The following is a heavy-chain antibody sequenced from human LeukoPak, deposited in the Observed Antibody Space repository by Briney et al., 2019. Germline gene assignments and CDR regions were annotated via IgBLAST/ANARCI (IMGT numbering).Heavy chain of an antibody. D-gene: IGHD3-10*01. Sequence: PSETLSLTCTVSGGSISSYYWSWIRQPPGKGLEWIGYIYYSGSTNYNPSLKSRVTISVDTSKNQFSLKLSSVTAADTAVYYCARVGRITMVRGSPGWFDPWGQGTLVTVSS. V-gene: IGHV4-59*01. CDR3: ARVGRITMVRGSPGWFDP. CDR2: IYYSGST. CDR1: GGSISSYY. J-gene: IGHJ5*02.